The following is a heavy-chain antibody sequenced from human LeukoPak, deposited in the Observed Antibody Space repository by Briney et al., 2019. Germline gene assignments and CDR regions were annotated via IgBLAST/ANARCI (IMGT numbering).Heavy chain of an antibody. CDR3: ARVGTGSWYFDL. V-gene: IGHV3-74*01. Sequence: AGGSLSLSCSASGFTFSNYWLQWLRHALGNGLVWGSRINSDGGSLSYADSVQGRFNISRDNAKNTVYLQMNSLGAEDTAVYYCARVGTGSWYFDLWGRGTLVTFSS. D-gene: IGHD3-10*01. CDR2: INSDGGSL. CDR1: GFTFSNYW. J-gene: IGHJ2*01.